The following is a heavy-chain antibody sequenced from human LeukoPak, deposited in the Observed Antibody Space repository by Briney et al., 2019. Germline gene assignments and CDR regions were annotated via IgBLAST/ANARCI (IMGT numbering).Heavy chain of an antibody. CDR1: GYTFTTYA. V-gene: IGHV7-4-1*02. D-gene: IGHD2-15*01. CDR3: AREVVVDRFDP. CDR2: INTNTGNP. J-gene: IGHJ5*02. Sequence: GASVKVSCKASGYTFTTYAMNWVRQAPGQGLEWMGWINTNTGNPTYAQGFTGRFVFSLDTSVGTAYLQISNLKAEDTAVYYCAREVVVDRFDPWGQGTLVTVSS.